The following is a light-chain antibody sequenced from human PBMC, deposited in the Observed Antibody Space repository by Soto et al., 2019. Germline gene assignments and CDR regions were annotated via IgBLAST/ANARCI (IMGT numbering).Light chain of an antibody. CDR2: GAS. J-gene: IGKJ1*01. V-gene: IGKV3-15*01. Sequence: EIVMTQYPDTLSVSPGETVTLSCRASQNVRTNLAWYQHKPGQSPRLLIYGASNRATGFPARFSGSGSGTEFTLTISSLQSDDFVVYYCQQYNDNWPTFGQGTKVDIK. CDR3: QQYNDNWPT. CDR1: QNVRTN.